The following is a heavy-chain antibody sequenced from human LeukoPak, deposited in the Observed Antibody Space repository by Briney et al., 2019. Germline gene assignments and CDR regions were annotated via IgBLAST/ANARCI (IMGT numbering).Heavy chain of an antibody. Sequence: ASVKVSCKASGYTFTGYYMHWVRQAPGQGLEWMGRINPNSGGTNCAQKFQGRVTMTRDTSISTAYMELSRLRSDDTAVYYCALLGGWYVSSYFDYWGQGTLVTVSS. CDR3: ALLGGWYVSSYFDY. CDR2: INPNSGGT. D-gene: IGHD6-19*01. V-gene: IGHV1-2*06. CDR1: GYTFTGYY. J-gene: IGHJ4*02.